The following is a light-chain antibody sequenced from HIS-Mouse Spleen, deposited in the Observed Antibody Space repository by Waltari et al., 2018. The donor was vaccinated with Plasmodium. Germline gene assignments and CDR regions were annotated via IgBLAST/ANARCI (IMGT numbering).Light chain of an antibody. CDR1: ALPKNY. V-gene: IGLV3-10*01. CDR2: DDS. Sequence: SYELTQPPSVSVSPGPKARHTCSGDALPKNYSYWYQQKSGQAPVLVIDDDSKRPSGIPARFAGSSSGTMATLTISGAQVEDEADYYCYSTDSSGNHRVFGGGTKLTVL. CDR3: YSTDSSGNHRV. J-gene: IGLJ3*02.